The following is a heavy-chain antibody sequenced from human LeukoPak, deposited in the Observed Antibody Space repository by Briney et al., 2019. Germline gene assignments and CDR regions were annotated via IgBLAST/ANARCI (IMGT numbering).Heavy chain of an antibody. D-gene: IGHD6-13*01. CDR2: INPSGGST. CDR3: ARVGHIAAAGTGYCYYGMDV. Sequence: GASVKVSCKASGYTFTSYYMHWVRQAPGQGLEWMGIINPSGGSTSYAQKFQGRVTMTRDTSTSTVYMELRSLRSDDTAVYYCARVGHIAAAGTGYCYYGMDVWGQGTTVTVSS. V-gene: IGHV1-46*01. J-gene: IGHJ6*02. CDR1: GYTFTSYY.